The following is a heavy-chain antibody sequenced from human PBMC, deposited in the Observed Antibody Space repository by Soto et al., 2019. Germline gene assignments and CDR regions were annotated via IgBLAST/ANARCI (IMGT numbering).Heavy chain of an antibody. V-gene: IGHV3-30*18. CDR2: TSFDGSSG. Sequence: PGGSLRLSCAASGFTFSSSGMHWVRQAPGKGLEWVAVTSFDGSSGYYADSVRGRFTISRDNSNNTLYLQMNSLRAEDTAVYYCAKSPPAVARYFDYWGQGTLVTVSS. J-gene: IGHJ4*02. D-gene: IGHD6-19*01. CDR3: AKSPPAVARYFDY. CDR1: GFTFSSSG.